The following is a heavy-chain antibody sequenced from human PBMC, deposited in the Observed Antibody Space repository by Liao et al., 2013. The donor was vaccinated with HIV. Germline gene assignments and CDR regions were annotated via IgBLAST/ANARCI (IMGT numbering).Heavy chain of an antibody. CDR1: GGSISSSSYY. J-gene: IGHJ4*02. Sequence: QVQLQESGPGLVKPSETLSLTCTVSGGSISSSSYYWGWIRQPPGKGLEWIGSMFYSGNTYYNPSLKSRVTISVDTSKNQFSLKLSSVTAADTAVYYCARDGGVSSRVGDGYNYFDYWGQGTLVTVSS. CDR3: ARDGGVSSRVGDGYNYFDY. V-gene: IGHV4-39*07. D-gene: IGHD5-24*01. CDR2: MFYSGNT.